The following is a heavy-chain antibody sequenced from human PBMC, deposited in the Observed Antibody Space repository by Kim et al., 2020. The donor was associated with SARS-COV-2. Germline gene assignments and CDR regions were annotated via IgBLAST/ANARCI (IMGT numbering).Heavy chain of an antibody. CDR3: ARATVAGTFFYYYGMDV. D-gene: IGHD6-19*01. V-gene: IGHV3-13*04. Sequence: GGSLRLSCAASGFTFSSYDMHWVRQATGKGLEWVSAIGTAGDTYYPGSVKGRFTISRENAKNSLYLQMNSLSAGDTAVYYCARATVAGTFFYYYGMDVWGQGTTVTVSS. J-gene: IGHJ6*02. CDR2: IGTAGDT. CDR1: GFTFSSYD.